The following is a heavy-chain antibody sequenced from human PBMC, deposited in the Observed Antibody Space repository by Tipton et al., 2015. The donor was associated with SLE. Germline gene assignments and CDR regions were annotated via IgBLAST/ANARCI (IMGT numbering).Heavy chain of an antibody. Sequence: QLVQSGAEVKKPGASVKVSCKASGYTFTSSYIHWVRQAPGQGLEWMAMLNPSADSASFAQKFQGRVTMTRDTSISTAYMELSRLRSDDTAVYYCATGYDFWSGDIWGQGTMVTVSS. CDR1: GYTFTSSY. CDR3: ATGYDFWSGDI. CDR2: LNPSADSA. J-gene: IGHJ3*02. D-gene: IGHD3-3*01. V-gene: IGHV1-46*01.